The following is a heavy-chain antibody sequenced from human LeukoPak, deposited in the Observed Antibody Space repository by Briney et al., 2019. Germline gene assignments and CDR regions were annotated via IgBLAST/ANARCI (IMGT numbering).Heavy chain of an antibody. CDR3: ARVMISAAGSSYNWFGP. V-gene: IGHV3-48*03. CDR1: GFTFSSYE. CDR2: ISSTGRTI. Sequence: GGSLRLSCAASGFTFSSYEMNWVRQAPGKGLEWVSHISSTGRTIFYADSVKGRFTVSRDNARNSLYLQMNSLRAEDTAIYYCARVMISAAGSSYNWFGPWGQGTLVTVSS. D-gene: IGHD6-13*01. J-gene: IGHJ5*02.